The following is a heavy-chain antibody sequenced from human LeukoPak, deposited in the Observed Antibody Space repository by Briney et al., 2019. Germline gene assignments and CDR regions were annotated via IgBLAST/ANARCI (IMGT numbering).Heavy chain of an antibody. CDR2: INPNSGGT. J-gene: IGHJ4*02. V-gene: IGHV1-2*02. CDR3: ARGYSYGYDFDY. Sequence: ASVKVSCKASGYTFTGYYMHWVRQAPGQGLEWMGWINPNSGGTNYAQKFQGRVTMTRDTSISTAYMELSSLRSEDTAVYYCARGYSYGYDFDYWGQGTLVTVSS. D-gene: IGHD5-18*01. CDR1: GYTFTGYY.